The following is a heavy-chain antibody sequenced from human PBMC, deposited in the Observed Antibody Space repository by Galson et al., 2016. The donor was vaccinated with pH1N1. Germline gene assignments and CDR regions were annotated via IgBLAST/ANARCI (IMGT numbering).Heavy chain of an antibody. J-gene: IGHJ4*02. Sequence: PALVKPTQTLTLTCTFSGFSLSTSGMCVSWIRQPPGKALEWLARIDRDDDKYYSTPLKNRLHISKDTSKNQVVLTMTNMDPVDTGTYYCARMATGDNFDYWCQGTLVTVSS. CDR1: GFSLSTSGMC. CDR2: IDRDDDK. D-gene: IGHD7-27*01. CDR3: ARMATGDNFDY. V-gene: IGHV2-70*11.